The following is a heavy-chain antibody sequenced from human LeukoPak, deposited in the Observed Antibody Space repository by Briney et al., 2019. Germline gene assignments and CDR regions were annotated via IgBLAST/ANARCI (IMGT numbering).Heavy chain of an antibody. Sequence: SETLSPACTVSGDSISSGYYWGWLRQPPGKGLEWIGSIYHSGSTYYNPSLKSRATLSVDKSKNQFYLNLNSVTAADTAVYYCARNTVYCMDVWGQGTTVTVSS. CDR3: ARNTVYCMDV. V-gene: IGHV4-38-2*02. CDR2: IYHSGST. CDR1: GDSISSGYY. J-gene: IGHJ6*02.